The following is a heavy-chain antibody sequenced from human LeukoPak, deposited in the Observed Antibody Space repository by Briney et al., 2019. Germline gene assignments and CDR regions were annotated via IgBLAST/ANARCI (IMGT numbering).Heavy chain of an antibody. CDR2: INHSGST. J-gene: IGHJ4*02. D-gene: IGHD1-26*01. Sequence: SETLSLTCAVYGGSFSDSYWSWIHQPPGKGLEWIGEINHSGSTNYNPSLKSRVTISVDTSKNQFSLKLSSVTAADTAVYYCASFRVGATFVDSWGQGTLVTVSS. V-gene: IGHV4-34*01. CDR1: GGSFSDSY. CDR3: ASFRVGATFVDS.